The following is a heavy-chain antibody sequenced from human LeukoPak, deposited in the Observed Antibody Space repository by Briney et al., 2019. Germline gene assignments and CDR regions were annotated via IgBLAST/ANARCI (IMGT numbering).Heavy chain of an antibody. CDR2: ISGSGGST. J-gene: IGHJ4*02. V-gene: IGHV3-23*01. D-gene: IGHD4-17*01. CDR3: AKGLVHGDYDFDY. Sequence: PGGSLRHSCAASGFTFSSYAMSWVRQAPGKGLEWVSAISGSGGSTYHTDCVKGRFTISRDNSKNTLYLQMNSLRAEDTAVYYCAKGLVHGDYDFDYWGQGTLVTVSS. CDR1: GFTFSSYA.